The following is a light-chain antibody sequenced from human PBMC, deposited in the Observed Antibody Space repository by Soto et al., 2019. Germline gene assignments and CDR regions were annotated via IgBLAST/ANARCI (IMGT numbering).Light chain of an antibody. CDR2: GAS. V-gene: IGKV3-20*01. Sequence: EIVLTQSPVTLSLSPGQLATLSCRASQGVTISLAGYQQKPGQAPRLIIYGASNRATGIPDRFSGRGSGTDFTLTISRLEPEDCAVYYCHQYGGARWTFGQGTKVDIK. J-gene: IGKJ1*01. CDR3: HQYGGARWT. CDR1: QGVTIS.